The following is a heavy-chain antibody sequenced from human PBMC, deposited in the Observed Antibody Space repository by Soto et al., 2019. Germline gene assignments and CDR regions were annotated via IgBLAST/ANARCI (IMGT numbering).Heavy chain of an antibody. CDR2: IIPIFGTA. V-gene: IGHV1-69*13. D-gene: IGHD3-22*01. Sequence: ASVRVSCKASGGTFSSYAISWVRQAPGQGLEWMGGIIPIFGTANYAQKFQGRVTITADESTSTAYMELSSLRSEDTAVYYCASTKDYYDSSGYYYYYYGMDVRGQGTTVTVSS. J-gene: IGHJ6*02. CDR1: GGTFSSYA. CDR3: ASTKDYYDSSGYYYYYYGMDV.